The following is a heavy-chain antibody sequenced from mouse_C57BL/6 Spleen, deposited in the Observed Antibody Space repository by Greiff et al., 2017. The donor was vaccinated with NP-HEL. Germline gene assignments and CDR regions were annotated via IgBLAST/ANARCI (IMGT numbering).Heavy chain of an antibody. CDR3: ARGWDEWYFDV. D-gene: IGHD4-1*01. J-gene: IGHJ1*03. CDR1: GYTFTDYN. Sequence: VQLKESGPELVKPGASVKMSCKASGYTFTDYNMHWVKQSHGKSLEWIGYINPNNGGTSYNQKFKGKATLTVNKSSSTAHMELRSLTSEDSAVYYCARGWDEWYFDVWGTGTTVTVSS. V-gene: IGHV1-22*01. CDR2: INPNNGGT.